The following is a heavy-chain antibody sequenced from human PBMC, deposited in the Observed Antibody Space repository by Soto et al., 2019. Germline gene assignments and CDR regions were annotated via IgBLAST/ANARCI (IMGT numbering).Heavy chain of an antibody. J-gene: IGHJ4*02. CDR3: ARSGYSYGPNPLLY. D-gene: IGHD5-18*01. CDR2: IYYSGST. Sequence: SETLSLTCTVSGGSISSGGYYWSWIRQHPGKGLEWIGYIYYSGSTYYNPPLKSRVTISVDTSKNQFSLKLSSVTAADTAVYYCARSGYSYGPNPLLYWGQGTLVXVSS. V-gene: IGHV4-31*03. CDR1: GGSISSGGYY.